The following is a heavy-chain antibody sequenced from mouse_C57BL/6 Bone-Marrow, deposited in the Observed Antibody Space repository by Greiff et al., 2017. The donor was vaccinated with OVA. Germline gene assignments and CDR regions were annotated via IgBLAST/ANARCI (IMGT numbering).Heavy chain of an antibody. CDR3: ARGAY. CDR2: IYPGDGDI. V-gene: IGHV1-80*01. CDR1: GFAFRNYW. Sequence: VQLQQSGAELVKPGASVKISCKASGFAFRNYWLHWVKQRPGKGLVWIGQIYPGDGDINYNGKFKGKATLTADKSSSTAYMQLSSLTSEDAAVYVGARGAYWGQGTTLTVSS. J-gene: IGHJ2*01.